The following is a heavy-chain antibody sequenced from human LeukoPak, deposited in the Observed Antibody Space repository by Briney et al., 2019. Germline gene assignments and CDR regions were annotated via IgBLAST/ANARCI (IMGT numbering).Heavy chain of an antibody. D-gene: IGHD3-3*01. CDR2: FYYGGNS. V-gene: IGHV4-59*01. J-gene: IGHJ6*03. Sequence: PSETLSLTCSVSGASISSFYWSWIRQPPGKGLEWVGYFYYGGNSNYNPSLKSRVTISVDTSKNQFSLKLSSVTAADTAVYYCARVISPDIYFYYSYYYYMDVWGKGTTVTVSS. CDR1: GASISSFY. CDR3: ARVISPDIYFYYSYYYYMDV.